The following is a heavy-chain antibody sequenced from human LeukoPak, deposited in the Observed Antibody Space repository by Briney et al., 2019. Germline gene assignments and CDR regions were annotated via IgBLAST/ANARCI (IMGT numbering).Heavy chain of an antibody. CDR3: ASRHYYDSSGYYFDY. CDR1: GGSISSSSYY. Sequence: PSETLSLTCTVSGGSISSSSYYWGWIRQPPGKGLEWIGSIYYSGSTNYNPSLKSRVTISVDTSKNQFSLKLSSVTAADTAVYYCASRHYYDSSGYYFDYWGQGTLVTVSS. CDR2: IYYSGST. J-gene: IGHJ4*02. D-gene: IGHD3-22*01. V-gene: IGHV4-39*07.